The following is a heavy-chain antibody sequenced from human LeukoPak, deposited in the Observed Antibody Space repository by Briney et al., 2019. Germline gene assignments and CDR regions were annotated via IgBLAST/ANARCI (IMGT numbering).Heavy chain of an antibody. D-gene: IGHD6-19*01. J-gene: IGHJ6*03. V-gene: IGHV3-7*01. CDR2: IKQDGSGK. CDR3: AKVGDSSGWYVYYYYYMDV. CDR1: GFTFSSYW. Sequence: PGGSLRLSCAASGFTFSSYWMSWVRQAPGKGLEWVANIKQDGSGKYYVDSVKGRFTISRDNAKNSLYLQMNSLRAEDTAVYYCAKVGDSSGWYVYYYYYMDVWGKGTTVTISS.